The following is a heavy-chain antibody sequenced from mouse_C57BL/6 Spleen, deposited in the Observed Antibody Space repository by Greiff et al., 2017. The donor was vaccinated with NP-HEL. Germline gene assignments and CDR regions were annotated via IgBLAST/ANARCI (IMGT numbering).Heavy chain of an antibody. D-gene: IGHD1-1*01. CDR1: GFTFSSYA. V-gene: IGHV5-9-1*02. CDR3: TRVYYYGSSLWYYFDY. CDR2: ISSGGDYI. J-gene: IGHJ2*01. Sequence: EVKVVESGEGLVKPGGSLKLSCAASGFTFSSYAMSWVRQTPEKRLEWVAYISSGGDYIYYADTVKGRFTISRDNARNTLYLQMSSLKSEDTAMYYCTRVYYYGSSLWYYFDYWGKGTTLTVSS.